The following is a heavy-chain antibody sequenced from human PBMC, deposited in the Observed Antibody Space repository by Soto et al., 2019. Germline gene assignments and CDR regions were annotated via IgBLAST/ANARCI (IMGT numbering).Heavy chain of an antibody. J-gene: IGHJ5*02. V-gene: IGHV4-39*01. Sequence: SETLSLTCSVSGVSISSFTYYWGWIRQAPGKGLEWIGTVYYNENTYYNPSLKSRVTITVDTAKNQFSLNLRSVTAADTAMYFCARRERYYGSPGWFDPWGPGTLVTVSS. CDR3: ARRERYYGSPGWFDP. CDR2: VYYNENT. CDR1: GVSISSFTYY. D-gene: IGHD3-10*01.